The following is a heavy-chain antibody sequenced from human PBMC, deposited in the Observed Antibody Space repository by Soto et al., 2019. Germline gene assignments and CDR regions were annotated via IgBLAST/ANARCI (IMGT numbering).Heavy chain of an antibody. CDR2: IYHSGST. CDR1: GGSISSSNW. J-gene: IGHJ6*02. Sequence: TSETLSLTCAVSGGSISSSNWWSWVRQPPGKGLEWIGEIYHSGSTNYNPSLKSRVTISVDKSKNQFSLKLSSVTAADTAVYYCASTNEYDILTGYYRGYYYYYYGMDVWGQGTTVTVSS. V-gene: IGHV4-4*02. CDR3: ASTNEYDILTGYYRGYYYYYYGMDV. D-gene: IGHD3-9*01.